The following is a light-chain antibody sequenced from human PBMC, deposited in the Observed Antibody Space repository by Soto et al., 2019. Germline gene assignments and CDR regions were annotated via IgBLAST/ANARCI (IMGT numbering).Light chain of an antibody. Sequence: EIVLTQSPGTLSLSPGERATLSCRASQSVSSSYLAWYQQKLGQAPRLLIYGASSRATGIPDRFSGSGSGTDFTLTISRLEPEDFAVYYCQQYGGLPWTFGQGTKVEIK. CDR2: GAS. V-gene: IGKV3-20*01. J-gene: IGKJ1*01. CDR1: QSVSSSY. CDR3: QQYGGLPWT.